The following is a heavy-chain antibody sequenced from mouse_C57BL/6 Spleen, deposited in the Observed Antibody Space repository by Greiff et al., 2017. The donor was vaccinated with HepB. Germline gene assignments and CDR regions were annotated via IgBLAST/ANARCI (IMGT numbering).Heavy chain of an antibody. CDR2: IDPETGGT. Sequence: QVHVKQSGAELVRPGASVTLSCKASGYTFTDYEMHWVKQTPVHGLEWIGAIDPETGGTAYNQKFKGKAILTADKSSSTAYMELRSLTSEDSAVYYCTYGNQRYFDVWGTGTTVTVPS. V-gene: IGHV1-15*01. J-gene: IGHJ1*03. D-gene: IGHD2-1*01. CDR3: TYGNQRYFDV. CDR1: GYTFTDYE.